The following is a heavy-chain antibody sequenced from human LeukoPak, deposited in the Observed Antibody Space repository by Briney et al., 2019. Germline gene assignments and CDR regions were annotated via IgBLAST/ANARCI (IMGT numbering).Heavy chain of an antibody. D-gene: IGHD1-26*01. J-gene: IGHJ6*03. CDR1: GGSVSSGGYY. V-gene: IGHV4-31*03. Sequence: SETLSLTCTVSGGSVSSGGYYWRWLRQHPERGLEWIGYIYYTGSTYYNPSLESRLTISLDTSTNQFSLKLGSVTAADTAMYYCATTAYYYYVDVWGKGTTVTVSS. CDR3: ATTAYYYYVDV. CDR2: IYYTGST.